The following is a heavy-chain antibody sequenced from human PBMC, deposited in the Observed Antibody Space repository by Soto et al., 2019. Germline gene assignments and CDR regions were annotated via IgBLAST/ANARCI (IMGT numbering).Heavy chain of an antibody. V-gene: IGHV4-59*11. CDR2: IYHSGAT. J-gene: IGHJ4*02. D-gene: IGHD5-12*01. Sequence: QVHLEESGPGLVRPSETLYLTCTVSSGSIRSHYWSWVRQPPGKGLEWIGYIYHSGATNYNPSLKSRVTMSVDTAKNQCSLKLRSVTAADTAVYYCVSNSGYYHFDFWGQGTLVTVSS. CDR3: VSNSGYYHFDF. CDR1: SGSIRSHY.